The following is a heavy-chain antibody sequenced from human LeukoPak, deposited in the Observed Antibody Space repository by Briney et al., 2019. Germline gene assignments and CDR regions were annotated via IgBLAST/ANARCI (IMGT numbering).Heavy chain of an antibody. V-gene: IGHV1-8*01. D-gene: IGHD3-22*01. CDR2: MNPNSGNT. Sequence: GASVRVSCKASGYTFTSYDINWVRQATGQGLEWMGWMNPNSGNTGYAQKFQGRVTMTRNTSISTAYMELSSLRSEDTAVYYCARRRYYYDSSGYPYYFDYWGQGTLVTVSS. CDR1: GYTFTSYD. J-gene: IGHJ4*02. CDR3: ARRRYYYDSSGYPYYFDY.